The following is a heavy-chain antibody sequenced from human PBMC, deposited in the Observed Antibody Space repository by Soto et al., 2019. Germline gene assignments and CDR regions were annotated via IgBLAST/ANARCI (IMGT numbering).Heavy chain of an antibody. CDR1: GYTFTGYY. CDR2: INPNSGGT. D-gene: IGHD4-17*01. Sequence: ASVKVSCKASGYTFTGYYMHWVRQAPGQGLEWMGWINPNSGGTNYAQKFQGRVTMTKDTSISTAYMELSRLRSDDTAVYYCAPTFYGESNPFVYWGQGTLLTV. J-gene: IGHJ4*02. CDR3: APTFYGESNPFVY. V-gene: IGHV1-2*02.